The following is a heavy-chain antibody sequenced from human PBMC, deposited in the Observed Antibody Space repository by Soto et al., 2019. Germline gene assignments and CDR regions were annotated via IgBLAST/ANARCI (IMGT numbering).Heavy chain of an antibody. V-gene: IGHV1-69*13. J-gene: IGHJ6*02. D-gene: IGHD2-2*01. CDR2: IIPIFGTA. CDR3: ARATGEVPAAMTYYYYGMDV. Sequence: SVKVSCKASGGTFSSYAISWVRQAPGQGLEWMGGIIPIFGTANYAQKFQGRVTITADESTSTAYMELSSLRSEDTAVYYCARATGEVPAAMTYYYYGMDVWGQGTTVTVSS. CDR1: GGTFSSYA.